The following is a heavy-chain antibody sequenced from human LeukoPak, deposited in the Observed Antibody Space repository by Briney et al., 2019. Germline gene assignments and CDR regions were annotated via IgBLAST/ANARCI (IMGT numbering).Heavy chain of an antibody. J-gene: IGHJ4*02. CDR1: GFTFSSYE. D-gene: IGHD3-10*01. CDR3: ARDGSGIGNYFDY. CDR2: ISSSGSTI. V-gene: IGHV3-48*03. Sequence: GGSLRLSCAAAGFTFSSYEMNWVRQAPGKGLERVSYISSSGSTIYYADSVKGRFTISRDNAKNSLYLQMNSLRAEDTAVYYCARDGSGIGNYFDYWGQGTLVTVSS.